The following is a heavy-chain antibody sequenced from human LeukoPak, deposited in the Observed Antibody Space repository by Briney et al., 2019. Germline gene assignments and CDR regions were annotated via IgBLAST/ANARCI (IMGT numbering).Heavy chain of an antibody. CDR2: IKSKTDGGTT. Sequence: GGSLRLSCAASGFTFSNAWMSWVRQAPGKGLEWVGRIKSKTDGGTTDCAAPVKGRFTISRDDSKNTLYLQMNSLKTEDTAVYYCTTDAYYYDSSGKGANWGQGTLVTVSS. V-gene: IGHV3-15*01. J-gene: IGHJ4*02. CDR1: GFTFSNAW. CDR3: TTDAYYYDSSGKGAN. D-gene: IGHD3-22*01.